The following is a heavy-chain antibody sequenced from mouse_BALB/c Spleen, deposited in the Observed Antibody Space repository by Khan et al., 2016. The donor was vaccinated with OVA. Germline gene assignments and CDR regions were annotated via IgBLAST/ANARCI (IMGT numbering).Heavy chain of an antibody. CDR1: VYSITSDSA. CDR3: ARGLRYFDY. J-gene: IGHJ2*01. CDR2: IDYSGRA. D-gene: IGHD3-1*01. Sequence: VQLQESGPGLVKPSPSLSLPFTVPVYSITSDSAWNWIRQFPGNKLEWMGYIDYSGRANYNPSLKSRISITRDTSKNQFFLQLNSVTTEDTATYYCARGLRYFDYWGQGTTLTVSS. V-gene: IGHV3-2*02.